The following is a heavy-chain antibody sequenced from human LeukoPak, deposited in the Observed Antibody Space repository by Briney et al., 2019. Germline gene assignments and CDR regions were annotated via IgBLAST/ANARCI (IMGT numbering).Heavy chain of an antibody. CDR2: MNPNSGNT. CDR1: GYTFTSYD. CDR3: ARAPHRNLLLNYDYVFDY. Sequence: GASVKVSCKASGYTFTSYDINWVRQASGQGLEWMGWMNPNSGNTDYAQKFQGRVTVTRDTSITTAYMELSSLRSEDTAIYYCARAPHRNLLLNYDYVFDYWGQGTPVTVSS. J-gene: IGHJ4*02. D-gene: IGHD3-16*01. V-gene: IGHV1-8*03.